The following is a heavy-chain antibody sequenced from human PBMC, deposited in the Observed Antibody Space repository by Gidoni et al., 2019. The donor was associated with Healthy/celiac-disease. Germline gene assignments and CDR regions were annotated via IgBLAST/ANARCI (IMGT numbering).Heavy chain of an antibody. J-gene: IGHJ3*02. Sequence: QVQLQESGPGLVKPSQTLSLTCPVSGGSISSGSYYWSWIRQPAGKGLEWIGRIYTSGSTNYNPSLKSRVTMSVDTSKNQFSLKLSSVTAADTAVYYCASSYGGFPAASPSAFDIWGQGTMVTVSS. CDR3: ASSYGGFPAASPSAFDI. V-gene: IGHV4-61*02. CDR1: GGSISSGSYY. D-gene: IGHD4-17*01. CDR2: IYTSGST.